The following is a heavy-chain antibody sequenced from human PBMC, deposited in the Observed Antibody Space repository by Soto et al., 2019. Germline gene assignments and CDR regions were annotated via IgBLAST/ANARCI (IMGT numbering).Heavy chain of an antibody. V-gene: IGHV4-39*01. CDR2: IYYTRST. CDR3: ARHGPGVVVVADFDY. CDR1: GGSISRSPYY. D-gene: IGHD2-15*01. Sequence: QLQLQESGPGLVRPSGTLSLTCAVSGGSISRSPYYWGWIRQPPGKGLEWIGSIYYTRSTFYNPSLGSRATISVDTSKHQFSLKLTSVTAADTAVYYCARHGPGVVVVADFDYWGQGTLVTVSS. J-gene: IGHJ4*02.